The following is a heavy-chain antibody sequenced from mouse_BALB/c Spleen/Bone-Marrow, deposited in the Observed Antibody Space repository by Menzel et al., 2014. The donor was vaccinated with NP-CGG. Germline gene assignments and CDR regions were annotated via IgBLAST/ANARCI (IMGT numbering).Heavy chain of an antibody. J-gene: IGHJ3*01. CDR3: ASYYYGSSLFAY. Sequence: EVQLVESGAELVKSGASVKLSCSASGFNIKDTYMHWVKQRPEQGLEWIGRIDPANGNTKYDPKFQGEATITADTSSNTANLQLSSLTSEDTAVNYCASYYYGSSLFAYWGQGTLVTVSA. CDR2: IDPANGNT. D-gene: IGHD1-1*01. CDR1: GFNIKDTY. V-gene: IGHV14-3*02.